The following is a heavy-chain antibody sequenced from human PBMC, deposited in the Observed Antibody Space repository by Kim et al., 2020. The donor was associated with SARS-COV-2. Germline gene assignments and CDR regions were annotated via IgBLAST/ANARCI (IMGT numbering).Heavy chain of an antibody. CDR3: ATMARGVFITSGAAGFDP. CDR2: FDPEDGET. Sequence: ASVKVSCKVSGYTLTELSMHWVRQAPGKGLEWMGGFDPEDGETIYAQKFQGRVTMTEDTSTDTAYMELSSLRSEDTAVYYCATMARGVFITSGAAGFDPWGQGTLVTVSS. J-gene: IGHJ5*02. CDR1: GYTLTELS. D-gene: IGHD3-10*01. V-gene: IGHV1-24*01.